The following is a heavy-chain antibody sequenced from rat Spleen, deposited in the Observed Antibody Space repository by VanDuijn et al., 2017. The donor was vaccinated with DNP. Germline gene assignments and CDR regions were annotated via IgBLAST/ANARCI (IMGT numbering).Heavy chain of an antibody. CDR1: GFTFSNYY. D-gene: IGHD1-2*01. V-gene: IGHV5-25*01. Sequence: EVQLVESGGGLVQPGRSMKLSCAASGFTFSNYYMAWVRQAPTKGLEWVASISTVGDNAYDRDSVKGRFTISRDNAENTQYLQMDSLRSEDTATYYCARHGAISAPLDYWGQGVMVTVSS. CDR2: ISTVGDNA. J-gene: IGHJ2*01. CDR3: ARHGAISAPLDY.